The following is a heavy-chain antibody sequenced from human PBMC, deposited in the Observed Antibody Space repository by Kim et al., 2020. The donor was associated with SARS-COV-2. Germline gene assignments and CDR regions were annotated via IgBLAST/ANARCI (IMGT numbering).Heavy chain of an antibody. CDR3: ARGGAGSFTFDY. Sequence: GGSLRLSCAASGFTFSRYDLHWVRQGTGKGLEWVSAINTAGDTYYPGSVKGRFTISRENAKNSLYLQLNSLRAGDTAVYFCARGGAGSFTFDYWGQGTLVIVSS. CDR2: INTAGDT. J-gene: IGHJ4*02. CDR1: GFTFSRYD. D-gene: IGHD3-10*01. V-gene: IGHV3-13*04.